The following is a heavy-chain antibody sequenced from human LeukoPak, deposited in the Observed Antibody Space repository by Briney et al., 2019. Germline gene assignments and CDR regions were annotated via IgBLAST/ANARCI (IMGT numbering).Heavy chain of an antibody. CDR1: GFTFSSYG. D-gene: IGHD5-18*01. CDR2: ISYDGSNK. J-gene: IGHJ3*02. CDR3: AKDMSPFGIQLWPKNDAFDI. V-gene: IGHV3-30*18. Sequence: GGPLRLSCTASGFTFSSYGMHWVRQAPGKGLEWVAVISYDGSNKYYADSVKGRFTISRDNSKNTLYLQMNSLRAEDTAVYYCAKDMSPFGIQLWPKNDAFDIWGQGTMVTVSS.